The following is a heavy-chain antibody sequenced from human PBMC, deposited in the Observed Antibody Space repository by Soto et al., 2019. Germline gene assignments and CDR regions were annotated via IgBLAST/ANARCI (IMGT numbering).Heavy chain of an antibody. V-gene: IGHV3-23*01. Sequence: EVQLLESGGGLVQPGGSLRLSCAASGFTFSRYAMSWVRQAPGKGLEWVSAISGSGGSTYYADSVKGRFTISRDNSKNTLYLQRNSLRAEDTAVYYCAKDYGSGTGAFDIWGQGTMVTVSS. J-gene: IGHJ3*02. CDR2: ISGSGGST. CDR1: GFTFSRYA. D-gene: IGHD3-10*01. CDR3: AKDYGSGTGAFDI.